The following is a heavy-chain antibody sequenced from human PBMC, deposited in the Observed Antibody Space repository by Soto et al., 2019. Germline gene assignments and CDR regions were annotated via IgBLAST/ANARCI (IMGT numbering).Heavy chain of an antibody. CDR1: GFTFSNAW. V-gene: IGHV3-15*01. CDR3: TTDLIVTTSDYGMDV. D-gene: IGHD4-4*01. Sequence: EVQLVESGGGLVKPGGSLRLSCAASGFTFSNAWMSWVRQAPGKGLEWVGRIKSKTDGGTTDYAAPVKGRFTISRDDSKNTLYLQMNSLKTEDTAVYYCTTDLIVTTSDYGMDVWGQGTTVTVSS. CDR2: IKSKTDGGTT. J-gene: IGHJ6*02.